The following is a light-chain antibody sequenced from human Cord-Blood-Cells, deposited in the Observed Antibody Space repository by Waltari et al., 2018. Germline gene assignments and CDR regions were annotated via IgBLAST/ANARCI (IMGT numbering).Light chain of an antibody. CDR2: FGS. CDR1: QSLRHSNGYNY. V-gene: IGKV2-28*01. Sequence: IGMTLIPLSLPATPGEPAYISSLSSQSLRHSNGYNYLDWYQQKPGHSPHLLIYFGSNRTSGGTDGFIGSGSCAKVTLKISRMEADDVCVYYCIQAQQTSRTFGQGTKVEIK. J-gene: IGKJ1*01. CDR3: IQAQQTSRT.